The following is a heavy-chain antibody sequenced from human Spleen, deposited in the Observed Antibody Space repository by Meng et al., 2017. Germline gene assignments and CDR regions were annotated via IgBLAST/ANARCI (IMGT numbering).Heavy chain of an antibody. CDR3: ARSEHQYDSSGFYYPFDY. V-gene: IGHV3-21*01. CDR2: ISSSSRYI. Sequence: GGSLRLSCAASGFTFSDYHMNWVRQAPGKGLEWVSYISSSSRYIYYGDSMKGRFTISRDNAKNSLYLQMNSLRVDDTAVYYCARSEHQYDSSGFYYPFDYWGQGTLVTVSS. D-gene: IGHD3-22*01. CDR1: GFTFSDYH. J-gene: IGHJ4*02.